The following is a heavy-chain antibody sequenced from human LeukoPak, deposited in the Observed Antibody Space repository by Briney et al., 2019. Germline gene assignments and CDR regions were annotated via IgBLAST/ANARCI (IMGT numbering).Heavy chain of an antibody. CDR3: ARAFSPNLAFDY. J-gene: IGHJ4*02. CDR1: GGSISSGGYY. V-gene: IGHV4-31*03. CDR2: IYYSGST. Sequence: SQTLSPTCTVSGGSISSGGYYWSWIRQHPGKGLEWIGYIYYSGSTYYNPSLKSRVTISVDTSKNQFSLKLSSVTAADTAVYYCARAFSPNLAFDYWGQGTLVTVSS. D-gene: IGHD2-8*01.